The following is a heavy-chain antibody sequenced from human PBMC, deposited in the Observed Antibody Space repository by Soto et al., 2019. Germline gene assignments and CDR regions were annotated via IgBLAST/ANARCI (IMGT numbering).Heavy chain of an antibody. CDR3: ASDDGYSYGSPYYYGMDV. V-gene: IGHV3-48*02. CDR2: ISSSSSTI. D-gene: IGHD5-18*01. J-gene: IGHJ6*02. CDR1: GFTFSSYS. Sequence: GGSLRLSCAASGFTFSSYSMNWVRQAPAKGLEWVSYISSSSSTIYYADSVKGRFTISRDNAKNSLYLQMNSLRDEDTAVYYCASDDGYSYGSPYYYGMDVWGQGTTVTVSS.